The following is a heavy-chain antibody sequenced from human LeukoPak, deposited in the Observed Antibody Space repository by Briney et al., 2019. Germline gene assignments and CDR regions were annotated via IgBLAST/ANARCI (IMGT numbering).Heavy chain of an antibody. D-gene: IGHD1-1*01. CDR2: IWFDGSNK. CDR3: VRDPSGSGFAFDS. J-gene: IGHJ4*02. Sequence: PGGSLRLSCAASGFIFSNDAMHWVRQAPGKGLEWVAFIWFDGSNKHYADSVKGRFTISRDNSEDTLYLQMNSLRAEDTAVYHCVRDPSGSGFAFDSWGQGALVTVSS. V-gene: IGHV3-33*01. CDR1: GFIFSNDA.